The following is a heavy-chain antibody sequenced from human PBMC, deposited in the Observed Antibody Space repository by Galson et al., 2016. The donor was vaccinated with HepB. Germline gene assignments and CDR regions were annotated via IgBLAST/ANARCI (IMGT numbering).Heavy chain of an antibody. CDR1: GGSFSGYY. V-gene: IGHV4-34*01. D-gene: IGHD5-24*01. CDR2: INHSGST. CDR3: ARSGYNYYYYYGMDV. J-gene: IGHJ6*02. Sequence: LSLTCAVYGGSFSGYYWSWIRQPPGKGLEWIGEINHSGSTNYNPSPKSRVTISVDTSKNQFSLKLSSVTAADTAVYYCARSGYNYYYYYGMDVWGQGTTVTVSS.